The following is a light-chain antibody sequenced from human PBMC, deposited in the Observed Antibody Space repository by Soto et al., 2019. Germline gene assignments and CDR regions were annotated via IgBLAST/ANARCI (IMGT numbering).Light chain of an antibody. CDR2: GAS. CDR1: QSVSSN. J-gene: IGKJ4*01. CDR3: QQYNNWPPLT. V-gene: IGKV3-15*01. Sequence: EIVMTQSPATLSVSPGERATLSCRASQSVSSNLAWYQQKPGQAPRLLTYGASTRATGISARFSGSGCGTEFTLTTRCLQSEDFAVYYCQQYNNWPPLTFGGGTKVEIK.